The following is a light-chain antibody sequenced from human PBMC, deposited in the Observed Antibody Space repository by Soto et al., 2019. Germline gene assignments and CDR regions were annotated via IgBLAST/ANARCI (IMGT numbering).Light chain of an antibody. CDR2: AAS. J-gene: IGKJ5*01. CDR1: QSISSY. V-gene: IGKV1-39*01. Sequence: DIQMTQSPSSLSASVRDRVTITCRASQSISSYLNWYQQKPGKAPKLLIYAASNSQSGVPSRFSGSGSGTDFTLSISSLQPEDFAVYYCQQRSNWPITFGQGTRLEIK. CDR3: QQRSNWPIT.